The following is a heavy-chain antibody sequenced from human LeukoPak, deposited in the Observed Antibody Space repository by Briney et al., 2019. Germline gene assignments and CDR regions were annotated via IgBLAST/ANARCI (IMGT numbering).Heavy chain of an antibody. CDR1: GGSFSGYY. CDR3: ATSLRYPFMDV. D-gene: IGHD3-9*01. V-gene: IGHV4-31*11. J-gene: IGHJ6*02. CDR2: IYYSGST. Sequence: SETLSLTCAVYGGSFSGYYWSWIRQHPGKGLEWIGYIYYSGSTYYNPSLKSRVTISVDTSKNQFSLKLSSVTAADTAVYYCATSLRYPFMDVWGQGTTVTVSS.